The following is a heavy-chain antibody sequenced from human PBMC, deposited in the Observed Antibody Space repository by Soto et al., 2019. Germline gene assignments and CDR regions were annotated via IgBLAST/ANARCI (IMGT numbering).Heavy chain of an antibody. J-gene: IGHJ6*02. CDR2: IIPIFGTA. CDR3: ARGLVPTVYYYCYGMDV. D-gene: IGHD5-12*01. Sequence: SVKVSCKASGGTFSTYAISWVRQAPGQGLEWMGGIIPIFGTANYAQKFQGRVTFTADESTSTAYMELSSLRSEDTAVYYCARGLVPTVYYYCYGMDVWGQGTTVTVSS. CDR1: GGTFSTYA. V-gene: IGHV1-69*13.